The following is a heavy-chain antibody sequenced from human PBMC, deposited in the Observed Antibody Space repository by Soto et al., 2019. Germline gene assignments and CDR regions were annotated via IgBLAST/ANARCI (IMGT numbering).Heavy chain of an antibody. D-gene: IGHD5-12*01. CDR2: ISGSADST. Sequence: RLSCAASGFTFSSYAMSWVRQAPGQGLEWVSAISGSADSTYYADSVKGRFTISRDNSENTLYLQMNSLRAEDTAVYYCAKDRGYSGYDNWFDSWGQGTLVTVSS. CDR3: AKDRGYSGYDNWFDS. CDR1: GFTFSSYA. J-gene: IGHJ5*01. V-gene: IGHV3-23*01.